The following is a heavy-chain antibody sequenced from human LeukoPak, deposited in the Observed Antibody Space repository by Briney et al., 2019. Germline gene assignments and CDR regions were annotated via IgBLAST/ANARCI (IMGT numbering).Heavy chain of an antibody. J-gene: IGHJ4*02. Sequence: SGTLSLTCGVSGGSFISTNWWTWVRQPPGKGLEWIGEVHLDGRTNYNPSLENRLTISVDLSENHVSLKPTSVTAADTAVYYCAREGGFYRPLDYSGQGTLVTVSS. CDR1: GGSFISTNW. CDR2: VHLDGRT. D-gene: IGHD3-3*01. CDR3: AREGGFYRPLDY. V-gene: IGHV4-4*02.